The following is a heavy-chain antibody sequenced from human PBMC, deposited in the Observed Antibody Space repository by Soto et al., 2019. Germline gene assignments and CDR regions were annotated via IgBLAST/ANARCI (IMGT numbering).Heavy chain of an antibody. CDR2: IYHSGST. D-gene: IGHD1-26*01. V-gene: IGHV4-30-2*01. CDR1: GGSISSGGYS. CDR3: AREGGSWFDP. Sequence: PSETLSLTCAVSGGSISSGGYSWSWIRQPPGKGLEWIGYIYHSGSTYYNPSLKSRVTISVDRSKNQFSLKLSSVTAADTAVYYCAREGGSWFDPWGQGTLVTVSS. J-gene: IGHJ5*02.